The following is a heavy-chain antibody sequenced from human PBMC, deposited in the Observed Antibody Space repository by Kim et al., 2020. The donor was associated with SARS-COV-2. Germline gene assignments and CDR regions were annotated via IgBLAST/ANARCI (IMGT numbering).Heavy chain of an antibody. D-gene: IGHD3-22*01. CDR1: GFTFSDYA. Sequence: GGSLRLSCAASGFTFSDYAMTWVRQAPGKGLEWLSTIDSHGGGTYYGDSVKGRLTISRDNSRNTLYLEMSSLRVDDTAVYYCASSNSSGYRGVASWGQGPLVTVSS. CDR2: IDSHGGGT. V-gene: IGHV3-23*05. CDR3: ASSNSSGYRGVAS. J-gene: IGHJ4*02.